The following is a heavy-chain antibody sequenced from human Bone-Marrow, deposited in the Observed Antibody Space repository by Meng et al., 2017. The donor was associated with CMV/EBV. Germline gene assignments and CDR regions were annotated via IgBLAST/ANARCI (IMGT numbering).Heavy chain of an antibody. CDR1: GCTFSSYA. CDR2: IIPIFGTA. D-gene: IGHD3/OR15-3a*01. J-gene: IGHJ6*02. V-gene: IGHV1-69*05. CDR3: ARDPLQGLTNYYYGMDV. Sequence: SVKVSCKASGCTFSSYAISWVRQAPGQGLEWMGGIIPIFGTANYAQKFQGRVTITTDESTSTAYMELSSLRSEDTAVYYCARDPLQGLTNYYYGMDVWGQGTTVTVSS.